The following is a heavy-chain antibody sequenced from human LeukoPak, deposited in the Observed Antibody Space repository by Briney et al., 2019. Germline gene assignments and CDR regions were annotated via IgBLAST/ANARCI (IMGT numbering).Heavy chain of an antibody. CDR1: GGSISSYY. V-gene: IGHV4-59*01. CDR3: ARDESGDYEGYFDY. Sequence: SETLSLXCTVSGGSISSYYWSWIRQPPGKGLEWIGYIYYSGSTNYNPSLKSRVTISVDTSKNQFSLKLSSVTAADTAVYYCARDESGDYEGYFDYWGQGTLVTVSS. J-gene: IGHJ4*02. CDR2: IYYSGST. D-gene: IGHD4-17*01.